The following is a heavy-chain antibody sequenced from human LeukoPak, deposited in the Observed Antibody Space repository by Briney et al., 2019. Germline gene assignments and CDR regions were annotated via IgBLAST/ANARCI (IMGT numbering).Heavy chain of an antibody. CDR3: ARDLGVRGMDV. CDR2: LYYTGTT. V-gene: IGHV4-31*03. J-gene: IGHJ6*02. Sequence: SETLSLTCTVSGGSISSGGYYWSWIRPHPGKGLEWIGYLYYTGTTYYNPSLKSRIIISVDTSKTQFSLRLSSVSAADTAIYYCARDLGVRGMDVWGQGTTVTVSS. D-gene: IGHD2-21*01. CDR1: GGSISSGGYY.